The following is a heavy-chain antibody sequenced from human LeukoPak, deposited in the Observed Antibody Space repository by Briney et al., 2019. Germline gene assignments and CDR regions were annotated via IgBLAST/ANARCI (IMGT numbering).Heavy chain of an antibody. Sequence: SVKVSCKASGGTFSSYAISWVRQAPGQGLEWMGRIIPIFGTANYAQKFQGRVTNTTDESTSTAYMELSSLRSEDTAVYYCARDQRSSSWYGSFDYWGQGTLVTVSS. CDR3: ARDQRSSSWYGSFDY. J-gene: IGHJ4*02. D-gene: IGHD6-13*01. CDR1: GGTFSSYA. V-gene: IGHV1-69*05. CDR2: IIPIFGTA.